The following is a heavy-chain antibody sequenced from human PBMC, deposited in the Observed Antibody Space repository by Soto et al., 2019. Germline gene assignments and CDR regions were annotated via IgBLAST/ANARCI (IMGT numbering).Heavy chain of an antibody. Sequence: SQTLSLTCAISGDSVSSNSAAWNWIRQSPSRGLEWLGRTYYRTKWYNDYAVSVKSRITNNPDTSKNQFYLQLNSVTPEDAAVYYCSRDANWGDAFDIWGQGTMVTVSS. CDR3: SRDANWGDAFDI. D-gene: IGHD7-27*01. CDR1: GDSVSSNSAA. V-gene: IGHV6-1*01. J-gene: IGHJ3*02. CDR2: TYYRTKWYN.